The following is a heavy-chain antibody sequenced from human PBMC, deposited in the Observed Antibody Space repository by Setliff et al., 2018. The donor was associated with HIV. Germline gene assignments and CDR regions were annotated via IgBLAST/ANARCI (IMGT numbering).Heavy chain of an antibody. J-gene: IGHJ2*01. CDR3: ARSALYGDNFRIFWYFDV. D-gene: IGHD4-17*01. CDR1: GDSIGITNYY. CDR2: IYQSGRT. V-gene: IGHV4-39*07. Sequence: ASETLSLTCIASGDSIGITNYYWGWIRQSPGRGLEWVGSIYQSGRTFYNPSLSGRVTVSIATSKNQFSLKLTSVTAADTAVYYCARSALYGDNFRIFWYFDVWGRGTLVTVSS.